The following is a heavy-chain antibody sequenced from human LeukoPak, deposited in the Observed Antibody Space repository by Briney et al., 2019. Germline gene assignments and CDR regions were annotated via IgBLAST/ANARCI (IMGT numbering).Heavy chain of an antibody. CDR3: AKKSVAGHYFDY. D-gene: IGHD6-19*01. CDR2: ITSTSSYI. V-gene: IGHV3-21*01. CDR1: GFTFSGYS. Sequence: GGSLRLSCAASGFTFSGYSMNWVRQAPGKGLEWVSVITSTSSYIDYADSVKGRFTISRDNSKNTLYLQMNSLRAEDTAVYYCAKKSVAGHYFDYWGQGTLVTVSS. J-gene: IGHJ4*02.